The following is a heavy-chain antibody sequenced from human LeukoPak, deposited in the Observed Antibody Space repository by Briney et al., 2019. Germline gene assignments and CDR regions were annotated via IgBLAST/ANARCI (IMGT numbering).Heavy chain of an antibody. CDR1: GFTFSDYW. Sequence: GGSLRLSCAASGFTFSDYWMTWVRQAPGKGLEWVANIKPDGSEKYYVDSVKGRFTISRDNAKNSLYLQMNSLKTEDTAVYYCASGSSSSWEFDYWGQGTLVTVSS. CDR2: IKPDGSEK. CDR3: ASGSSSSWEFDY. V-gene: IGHV3-7*03. J-gene: IGHJ4*02. D-gene: IGHD6-13*01.